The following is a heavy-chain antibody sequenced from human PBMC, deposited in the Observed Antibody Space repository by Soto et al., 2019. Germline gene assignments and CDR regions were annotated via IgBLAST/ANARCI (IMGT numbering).Heavy chain of an antibody. J-gene: IGHJ4*02. CDR2: IYHSGST. V-gene: IGHV4-30-2*01. CDR3: ARDYYDSSGYFFDY. CDR1: GGSISSGGYS. Sequence: SETLSLTCAVSGGSISSGGYSWSWIRQPPGKGLEWIGYIYHSGSTYYTPSLKSRVTISVDRSKNQFSLKLSSVTAADTALYYCARDYYDSSGYFFDYWGQGTLVTVSS. D-gene: IGHD3-22*01.